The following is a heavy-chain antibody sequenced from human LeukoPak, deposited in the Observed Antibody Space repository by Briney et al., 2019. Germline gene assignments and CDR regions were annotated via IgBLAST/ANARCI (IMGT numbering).Heavy chain of an antibody. CDR1: GFSFSSYG. J-gene: IGHJ1*01. D-gene: IGHD5-12*01. CDR3: ASHGGL. V-gene: IGHV3-33*01. CDR2: IWYDGSNK. Sequence: PGGSLRLSRAASGFSFSSYGMHWVRQAPGKGLEWVAVIWYDGSNKNYADSVKGRFTISRDNSKNTLYLQMNSLRVEDTAVYFCASHGGLWGQGTLVTVSS.